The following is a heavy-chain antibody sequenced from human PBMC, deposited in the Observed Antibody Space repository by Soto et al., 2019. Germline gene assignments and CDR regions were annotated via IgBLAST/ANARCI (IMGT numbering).Heavy chain of an antibody. D-gene: IGHD2-15*01. Sequence: PGESLKISCKGSGYSFTSYWIGWVRQMPGKGLEWIGSIYPGDSDTRYSPSFQGQVTISADKSFRTAYLQWSSLKASDTAMYFCARLLRGLNWFDSWGQGTLVTVSS. V-gene: IGHV5-51*01. CDR3: ARLLRGLNWFDS. CDR1: GYSFTSYW. J-gene: IGHJ5*01. CDR2: IYPGDSDT.